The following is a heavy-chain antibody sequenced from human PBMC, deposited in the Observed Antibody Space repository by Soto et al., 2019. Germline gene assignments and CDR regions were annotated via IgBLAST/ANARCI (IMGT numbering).Heavy chain of an antibody. J-gene: IGHJ4*02. D-gene: IGHD5-12*01. CDR1: GFTFSSYA. V-gene: IGHV3-30-3*01. CDR2: ISYDGSNK. CDR3: ARDGTAELYSGYSGYDYGRPYY. Sequence: PGGSLRLSCAASGFTFSSYAMHWVRQAPGKGLEWVAVISYDGSNKYYADSVKGRFTISRDNSKNTLYLQMNSLRAEDTAVYYCARDGTAELYSGYSGYDYGRPYYWGQGTLVTVSS.